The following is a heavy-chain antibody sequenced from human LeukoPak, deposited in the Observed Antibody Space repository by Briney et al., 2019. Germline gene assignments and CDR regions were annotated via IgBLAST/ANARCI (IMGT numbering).Heavy chain of an antibody. J-gene: IGHJ4*02. CDR2: INPIFGTD. CDR3: ARGHPLEAQIDY. D-gene: IGHD3-3*01. Sequence: VASVKVSCKASGGTFSSHFISWVRQAPGQGLEWMGGINPIFGTDHYAQKFQDRVTITADESTSTAYMELSSLRSEDTAVYYCARGHPLEAQIDYWGQGTLVTVSS. CDR1: GGTFSSHF. V-gene: IGHV1-69*13.